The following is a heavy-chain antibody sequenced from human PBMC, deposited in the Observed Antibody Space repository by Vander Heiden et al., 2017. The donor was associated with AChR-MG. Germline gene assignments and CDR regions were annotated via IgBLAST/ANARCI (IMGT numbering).Heavy chain of an antibody. CDR2: ISSSSSYI. Sequence: APGKGLEWVSSISSSSSYIYYADSVKGRFTISRDNAKNSLYLQMNSLRAEDTAVYYCARHLGWSIAARTDYYYMDVWGKGTTVTVSS. V-gene: IGHV3-21*01. D-gene: IGHD6-6*01. J-gene: IGHJ6*03. CDR3: ARHLGWSIAARTDYYYMDV.